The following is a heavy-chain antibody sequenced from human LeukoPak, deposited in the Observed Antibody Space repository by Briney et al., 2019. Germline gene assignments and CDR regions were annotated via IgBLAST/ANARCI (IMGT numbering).Heavy chain of an antibody. D-gene: IGHD4-17*01. CDR2: MWSDGSNS. Sequence: GQSLRLSRIASGFTFSNYGMHWVRQAPGKGLGWVALMWSDGSNSFYADSVQGRFTISKNNSRNTLFLQMNSLRAEDTAVYYCAKGTDFGDYPLDYWGDGTLVTVSS. J-gene: IGHJ4*01. CDR3: AKGTDFGDYPLDY. V-gene: IGHV3-33*06. CDR1: GFTFSNYG.